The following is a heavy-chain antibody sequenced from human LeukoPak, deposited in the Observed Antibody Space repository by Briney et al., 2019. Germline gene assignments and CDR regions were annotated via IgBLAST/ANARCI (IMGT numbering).Heavy chain of an antibody. CDR1: GGTFSSYA. D-gene: IGHD3-16*02. V-gene: IGHV1-69*01. CDR2: IIPIFGTA. J-gene: IGHJ6*04. Sequence: SVKVSCKASGGTFSSYAISWVRQAPGQGLEWRGGIIPIFGTANYAQKFQGRVTITADESTSTAYMELSSLRSEDTAVYYCASIYDYVWGSYRDYGMDVWGKGTTVTVSS. CDR3: ASIYDYVWGSYRDYGMDV.